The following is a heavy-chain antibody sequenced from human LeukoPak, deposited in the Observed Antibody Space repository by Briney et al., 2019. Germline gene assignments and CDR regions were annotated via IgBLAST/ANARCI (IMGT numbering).Heavy chain of an antibody. J-gene: IGHJ4*02. V-gene: IGHV4-39*01. D-gene: IGHD2-2*01. CDR3: ATVVVPAALGSTFDY. CDR2: IYYSGST. Sequence: SETLSLTCTVSGGSISSSSYYWGWIRQPPGKGPEWIGSIYYSGSTYYNPSLKSRVTISVDTSKNQFSLKLSSVTAADTAVYYCATVVVPAALGSTFDYWGQGTLVTVSS. CDR1: GGSISSSSYY.